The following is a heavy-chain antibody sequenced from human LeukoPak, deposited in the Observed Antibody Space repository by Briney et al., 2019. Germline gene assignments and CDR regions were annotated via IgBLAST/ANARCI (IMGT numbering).Heavy chain of an antibody. Sequence: PGGSLRLSCAASGFDFSRYGMHWVRQAPGKGLDWVAFIRYDGSNKYCADSVKGRFTVSRDNSKNTLYLQMNSLRAEDTAVYYCAKDKSDYGDYSYMDVWGKGTTVTVSS. CDR1: GFDFSRYG. CDR2: IRYDGSNK. V-gene: IGHV3-30*02. J-gene: IGHJ6*03. D-gene: IGHD4-17*01. CDR3: AKDKSDYGDYSYMDV.